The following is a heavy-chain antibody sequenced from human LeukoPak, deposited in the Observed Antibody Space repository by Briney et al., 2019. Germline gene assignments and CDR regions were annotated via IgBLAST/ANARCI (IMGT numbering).Heavy chain of an antibody. J-gene: IGHJ4*02. CDR2: INPTSGNT. V-gene: IGHV1-8*02. D-gene: IGHD1-26*01. Sequence: GASVKVSCKASGYTFTSNDNNWVRQATGQGLEWMGWINPTSGNTGYAQKFQGRVTMTRDTSISTAYMELSRLRSDDTAVDYCARAQGSIVGGNRGIDYWGQGTLVSVSS. CDR3: ARAQGSIVGGNRGIDY. CDR1: GYTFTSND.